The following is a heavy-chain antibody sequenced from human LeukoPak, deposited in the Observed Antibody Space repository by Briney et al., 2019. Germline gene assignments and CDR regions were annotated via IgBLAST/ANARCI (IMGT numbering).Heavy chain of an antibody. CDR3: ARGRVGGTSWFDP. CDR1: GYSFTSYA. CDR2: INAGNGNT. V-gene: IGHV1-3*01. Sequence: ASVKVSCKASGYSFTSYAMHWVRQAPGQRLEWMGWINAGNGNTKYSQKFQGRVTITRDTSASTAYMELSSLRSEDTAVYCCARGRVGGTSWFDPWGQGTLVTVSS. D-gene: IGHD1-1*01. J-gene: IGHJ5*02.